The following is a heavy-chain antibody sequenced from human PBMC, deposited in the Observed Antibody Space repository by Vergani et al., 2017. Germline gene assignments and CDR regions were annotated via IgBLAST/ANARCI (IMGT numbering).Heavy chain of an antibody. J-gene: IGHJ4*02. Sequence: EVQLVESGGGQVEAGGSLRLSCVASGFTFSNSAMSWVRQTSGKGLEWVSAISGHGDRTYYADSVKGRFTISRDNAKNSLYLQMNSLRAEDTAVYYCASQTTVTRDGYWGQGTLVTVSS. CDR3: ASQTTVTRDGY. V-gene: IGHV3-23*04. CDR1: GFTFSNSA. CDR2: ISGHGDRT. D-gene: IGHD4-17*01.